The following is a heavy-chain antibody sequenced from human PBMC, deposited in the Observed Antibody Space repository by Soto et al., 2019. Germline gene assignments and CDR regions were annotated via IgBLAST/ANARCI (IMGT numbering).Heavy chain of an antibody. CDR2: ISGSXGSX. J-gene: IGHJ4*02. CDR3: XXXXXXXXXDY. V-gene: IGHV3-23*01. CDR1: GFTFSSYA. Sequence: EVQLLESGGGLVQPGGSLRLSCAASGFTFSSYAMSWVRQAPGKGLEWVSAISGSXGSXYYXXSVKXRFTXXRXNSKXXXXXXXXXXXXXXXXXXXXXXXXXXXXXDYWGQGTLVTVSS.